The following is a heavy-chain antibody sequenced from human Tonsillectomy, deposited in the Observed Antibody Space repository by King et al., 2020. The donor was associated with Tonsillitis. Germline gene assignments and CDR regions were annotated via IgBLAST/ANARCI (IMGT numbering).Heavy chain of an antibody. CDR3: TPIRKDDYRDYVEGSTDY. CDR1: GFTFGDYA. CDR2: IRSKAYGGTT. Sequence: VQLVESGGGLVQPGRSLRLSCTASGFTFGDYAMSWVRQAPGKGLEWVGFIRSKAYGGTTEYAASVKGRFTISRDDSKSIAYQQLNSLKTEDTAVYYCTPIRKDDYRDYVEGSTDYWGHGTLVTVSS. V-gene: IGHV3-49*04. D-gene: IGHD4-17*01. J-gene: IGHJ4*01.